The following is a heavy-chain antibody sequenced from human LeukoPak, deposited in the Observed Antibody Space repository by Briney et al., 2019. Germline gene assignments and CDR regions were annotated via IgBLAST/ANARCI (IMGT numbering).Heavy chain of an antibody. J-gene: IGHJ4*02. CDR3: ARGGSYYDSSGYYYRFDY. CDR1: GGTFSSYA. CDR2: IIPIFGTA. V-gene: IGHV1-69*06. D-gene: IGHD3-22*01. Sequence: ASVKVSCKASGGTFSSYAISWVRQAPGQGLEWMGGIIPIFGTANYAQKFQGRVTITADKSTSTAYMELSSLRSEDTAVYYCARGGSYYDSSGYYYRFDYWGQGTLVTVSS.